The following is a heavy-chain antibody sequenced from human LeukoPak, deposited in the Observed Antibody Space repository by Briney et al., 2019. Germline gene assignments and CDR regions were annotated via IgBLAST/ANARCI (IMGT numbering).Heavy chain of an antibody. Sequence: PGGSLRLSCAASGFTFSNYAMHWVRQAPGKGLEWVAFIRHDGSNIYYVDSVKGRFTISRDNSKNTLYLQMNSLRAEDTAVYYCAKDLGLRGIAFDIWGQGTMVTVSS. D-gene: IGHD3-16*01. CDR2: IRHDGSNI. CDR1: GFTFSNYA. CDR3: AKDLGLRGIAFDI. J-gene: IGHJ3*02. V-gene: IGHV3-30*02.